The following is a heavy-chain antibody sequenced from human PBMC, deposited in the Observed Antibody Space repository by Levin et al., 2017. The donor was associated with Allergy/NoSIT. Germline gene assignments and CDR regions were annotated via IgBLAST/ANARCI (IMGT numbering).Heavy chain of an antibody. CDR2: IWYDGSNK. V-gene: IGHV3-33*01. J-gene: IGHJ6*03. Sequence: PGGSLRLSCAASGFTFSSYGMHWVRQAPGKGLEWVAVIWYDGSNKYYADSVKGRFTISRDNSKNTLYLQMNSLRAEDTAVYYCARDRKRHYYYYYMDVWGKGTTVTVSS. CDR1: GFTFSSYG. D-gene: IGHD1-14*01. CDR3: ARDRKRHYYYYYMDV.